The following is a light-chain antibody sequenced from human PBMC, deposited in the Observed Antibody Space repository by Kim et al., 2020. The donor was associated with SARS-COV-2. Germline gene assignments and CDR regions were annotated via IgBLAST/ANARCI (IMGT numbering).Light chain of an antibody. J-gene: IGKJ1*01. CDR1: QRIAANY. V-gene: IGKV3-20*01. CDR2: GAS. Sequence: PGERVTLSCRASQRIAANYLAWYQQKPGQAPRLLISGASNRATGIPDRFSGSGSGTDFSLTIDRLEPEDFAVYYCQQYSSFPRTFGQGTKV. CDR3: QQYSSFPRT.